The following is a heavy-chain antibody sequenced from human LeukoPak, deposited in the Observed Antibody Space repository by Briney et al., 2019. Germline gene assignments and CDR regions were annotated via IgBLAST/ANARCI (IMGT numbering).Heavy chain of an antibody. J-gene: IGHJ5*02. D-gene: IGHD2-21*01. CDR3: ARATVAYCGGDCYQGGFDP. CDR2: IIPILGIA. V-gene: IGHV1-69*04. Sequence: SVKVSCKASGGTFSSYAISWVRQAPGQGLEWMGRIIPILGIANYAQKFQGRVTITADKSTSTAYMELSSLRSEDTAVYYCARATVAYCGGDCYQGGFDPWGQGTLVTVSS. CDR1: GGTFSSYA.